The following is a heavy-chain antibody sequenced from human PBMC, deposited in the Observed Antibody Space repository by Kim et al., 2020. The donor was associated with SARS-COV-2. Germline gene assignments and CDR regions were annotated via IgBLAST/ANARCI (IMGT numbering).Heavy chain of an antibody. J-gene: IGHJ4*02. D-gene: IGHD5-18*01. Sequence: SETLSLTCAVYGGSFSGYYWSWIRQPPGKGLEWIGEINHSGSTNYNPSLKSRVTISVDTSKNQFSLKLSSVTAADTAVYYCARAKGRGYSFDYWGQGTLVTVSS. V-gene: IGHV4-34*01. CDR3: ARAKGRGYSFDY. CDR2: INHSGST. CDR1: GGSFSGYY.